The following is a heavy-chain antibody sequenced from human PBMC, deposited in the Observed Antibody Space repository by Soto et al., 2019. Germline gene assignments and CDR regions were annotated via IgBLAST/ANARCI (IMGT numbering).Heavy chain of an antibody. V-gene: IGHV3-7*01. CDR3: ARDRDDDFWSGEVDY. CDR1: GFTFSSYW. CDR2: IKQDGSEK. Sequence: EVQLVESGGGLVQPGGSLRLSCAASGFTFSSYWMSWVRQAPGKGLEWVANIKQDGSEKYYVDSVKGRFTISRDNAKNSLYLQMNSLRAEDTAVYYCARDRDDDFWSGEVDYWGQGTLVTVSS. D-gene: IGHD3-3*01. J-gene: IGHJ4*02.